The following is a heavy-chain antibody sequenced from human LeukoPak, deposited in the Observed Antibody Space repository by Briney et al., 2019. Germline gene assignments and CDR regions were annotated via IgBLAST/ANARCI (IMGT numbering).Heavy chain of an antibody. Sequence: SETLSLTCTVSGGSISSYYWSWIRQPLGKGLEWIGYIYYSGSTNYNPSLKSRVTISVDTSKNQFSLKLSSVTAADTAVYYCARSDYYDSSGYYLRPDYFDYWGQGTLVTVSS. J-gene: IGHJ4*02. CDR3: ARSDYYDSSGYYLRPDYFDY. V-gene: IGHV4-59*01. D-gene: IGHD3-22*01. CDR2: IYYSGST. CDR1: GGSISSYY.